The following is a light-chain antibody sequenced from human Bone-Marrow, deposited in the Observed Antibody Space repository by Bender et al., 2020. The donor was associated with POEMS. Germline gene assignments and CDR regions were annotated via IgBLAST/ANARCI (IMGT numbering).Light chain of an antibody. CDR1: SSDVGAYNY. Sequence: QSALTQPASVSESLGQSITLSCTGSSSDVGAYNYVSWYQQHPGEAPRLMIYDVSDRPSGVSHRFSGSKSGNTASLSISGLQTEDEADYYCSSYAGRNNLVFGGGTKLTVL. CDR2: DVS. J-gene: IGLJ2*01. V-gene: IGLV2-14*03. CDR3: SSYAGRNNLV.